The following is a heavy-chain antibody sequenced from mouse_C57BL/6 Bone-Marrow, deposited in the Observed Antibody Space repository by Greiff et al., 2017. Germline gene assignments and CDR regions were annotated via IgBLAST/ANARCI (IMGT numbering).Heavy chain of an antibody. Sequence: EVKLVESGGGLVKPGGSLKLSCAASGFTFSSYAMSWVRQTPEKRLEWVATISDGGSYTYYPDNVKGRFTISRANAKNNLYLQMSHLKSEDTAMYYCARAIYYDYDWFAYWGQGTLVTVSA. V-gene: IGHV5-4*03. CDR3: ARAIYYDYDWFAY. CDR2: ISDGGSYT. J-gene: IGHJ3*01. D-gene: IGHD2-4*01. CDR1: GFTFSSYA.